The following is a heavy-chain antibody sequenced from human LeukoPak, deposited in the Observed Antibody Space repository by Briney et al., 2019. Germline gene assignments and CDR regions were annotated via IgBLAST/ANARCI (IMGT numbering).Heavy chain of an antibody. Sequence: GGSLRLSCAASGFTFSDYTMNWVRQAPGKGLEWVSSIGSVTTYIDYADSVKGRFTISRDNAKNALALQMNSLRAEDTAVYYCARAIAVAGPYYFDYWGQGTLVTVSS. V-gene: IGHV3-21*01. J-gene: IGHJ4*02. CDR2: IGSVTTYI. D-gene: IGHD6-19*01. CDR3: ARAIAVAGPYYFDY. CDR1: GFTFSDYT.